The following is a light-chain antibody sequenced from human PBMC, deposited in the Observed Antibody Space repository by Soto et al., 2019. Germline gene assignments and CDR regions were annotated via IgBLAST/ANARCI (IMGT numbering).Light chain of an antibody. Sequence: QSALTQPASESGSPGQSITISCTGTSRDVGGYNYVAWYQQHPDRAPKVMIYEVSNRPSGVSNRFSGSKSGNTASLTISGLQAEDEADYYCSSFASSSTLVVFGTGTKLTVL. J-gene: IGLJ1*01. CDR2: EVS. CDR1: SRDVGGYNY. CDR3: SSFASSSTLVV. V-gene: IGLV2-14*01.